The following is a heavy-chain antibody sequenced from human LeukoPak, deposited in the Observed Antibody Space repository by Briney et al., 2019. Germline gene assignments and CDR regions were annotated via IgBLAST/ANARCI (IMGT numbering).Heavy chain of an antibody. CDR1: GFTFSSYA. V-gene: IGHV3-23*01. J-gene: IGHJ4*02. D-gene: IGHD2-15*01. CDR2: ISGSASST. Sequence: GGSLRLSRAASGFTFSSYAMSWVRQAPGKGLEWVSAISGSASSTYYADSVKGRFTISRDNSKNTLYLQMNSLRAEDTALYYCAKDQGDSSDYWGQGTLVTVSS. CDR3: AKDQGDSSDY.